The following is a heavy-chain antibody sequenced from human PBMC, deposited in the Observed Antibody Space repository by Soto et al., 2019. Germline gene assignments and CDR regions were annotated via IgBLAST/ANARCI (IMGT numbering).Heavy chain of an antibody. CDR3: ARDKGFRVVINSNWFDP. J-gene: IGHJ5*02. CDR2: ISAYNGNT. D-gene: IGHD2-21*01. V-gene: IGHV1-18*01. Sequence: ASVEVSCKASGYTFSRYGIMWVRQAPGQGLEWMGWISAYNGNTNSAEKLRGRLTMTTDASTTTAYMELRSLRSDDTAIYYCARDKGFRVVINSNWFDPWGEGTMVTVYS. CDR1: GYTFSRYG.